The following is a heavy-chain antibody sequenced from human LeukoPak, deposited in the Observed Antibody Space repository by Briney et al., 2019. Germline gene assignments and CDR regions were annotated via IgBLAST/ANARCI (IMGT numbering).Heavy chain of an antibody. D-gene: IGHD1-7*01. V-gene: IGHV4-59*01. CDR2: IYYSGNT. J-gene: IGHJ4*02. CDR3: ARAWGAWNYDF. CDR1: GGSISSYY. Sequence: SETLSLTCTVSGGSISSYYWTWIRQPPGKGLEWIGYIYYSGNTNYNPSLKSRVTISVDTSTNQFSLKLSSVTAADTAVYYCARAWGAWNYDFWGQGTLVTVSS.